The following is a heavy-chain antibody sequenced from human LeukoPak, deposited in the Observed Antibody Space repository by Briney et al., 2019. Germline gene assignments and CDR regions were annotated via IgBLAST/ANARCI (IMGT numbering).Heavy chain of an antibody. CDR3: AKSKEGRYCSSSSCHEFDY. CDR2: ISYDGSDK. CDR1: GFTFSSFG. Sequence: GRSQRLSCAASGFTFSSFGMHWVRQAPGKGLEWVAFISYDGSDKYNGDSVKGRFTISRDNSKNTLYLQMKSLRAEDTAVYYCAKSKEGRYCSSSSCHEFDYWGQGTVVTVSS. J-gene: IGHJ4*02. D-gene: IGHD2-2*01. V-gene: IGHV3-30*18.